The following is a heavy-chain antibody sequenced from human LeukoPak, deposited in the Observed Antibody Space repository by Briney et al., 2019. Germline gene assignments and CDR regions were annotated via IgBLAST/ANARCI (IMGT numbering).Heavy chain of an antibody. CDR1: GGTFSSYA. V-gene: IGHV1-69*13. Sequence: ASVKVSCKASGGTFSSYAISWVRQAPAQGLEWMGGIIPIFGTANYAQKFQGRVTITADESTSTAYMELSSLRSEDTAVYYCIAAAGTAKDWYFDLWGRGTLVTVSS. J-gene: IGHJ2*01. CDR2: IIPIFGTA. D-gene: IGHD6-13*01. CDR3: IAAAGTAKDWYFDL.